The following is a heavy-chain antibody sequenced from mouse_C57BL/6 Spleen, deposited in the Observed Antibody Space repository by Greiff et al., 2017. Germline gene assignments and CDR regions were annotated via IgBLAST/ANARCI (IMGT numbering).Heavy chain of an antibody. CDR1: GYTFTSYW. D-gene: IGHD1-1*01. CDR2: IYPGNSDT. CDR3: TRSGIYYGSSYWYFDV. J-gene: IGHJ1*03. Sequence: VQLQQSGTVLARPGASVKMSCKTSGYTFTSYWMHWVKQRPGQGLEWIGAIYPGNSDTSYNQKFKGKAKLTAVTSASTAYMELSSLTNEDSAVYYCTRSGIYYGSSYWYFDVWGTGTTVTVSS. V-gene: IGHV1-5*01.